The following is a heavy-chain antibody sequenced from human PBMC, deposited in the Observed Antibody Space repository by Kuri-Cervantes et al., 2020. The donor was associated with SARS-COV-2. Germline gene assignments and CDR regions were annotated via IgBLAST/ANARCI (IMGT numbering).Heavy chain of an antibody. CDR2: IKQDGSEK. CDR1: GFTFSSYW. Sequence: GESLKIPCAASGFTFSSYWMSWVRQAPGKGLEWVANIKQDGSEKYYVDSVKGRFTISRDNAKNSLYLQMNSLRAEDTAVYYCARDYYDSSGYSSFDYWGQGTLVTVSS. CDR3: ARDYYDSSGYSSFDY. D-gene: IGHD3-22*01. J-gene: IGHJ4*02. V-gene: IGHV3-7*05.